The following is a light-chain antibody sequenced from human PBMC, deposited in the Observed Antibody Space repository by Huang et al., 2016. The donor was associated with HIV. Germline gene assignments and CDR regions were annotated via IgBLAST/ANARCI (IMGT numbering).Light chain of an antibody. CDR2: DAS. CDR1: QGISNY. V-gene: IGKV1-27*01. Sequence: DIQMTQSPSSLSASVGDRVTIACRAIQGISNYLAWYQQKPGKVPKLLIYDASTLQSGGSSRFSGSGSGTDFTLTISSLQPEDVATYYCQKYNSAPQTFGQGTKVEIK. CDR3: QKYNSAPQT. J-gene: IGKJ1*01.